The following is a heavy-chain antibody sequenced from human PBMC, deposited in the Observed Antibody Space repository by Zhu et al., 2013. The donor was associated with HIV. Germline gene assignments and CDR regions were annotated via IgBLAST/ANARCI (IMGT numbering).Heavy chain of an antibody. D-gene: IGHD3-3*01. Sequence: QVQLVQSGAEVKKPGASVKVSCKASGYTFTSYDINWVRQATGQGLEWMGWMNPNSGNTGYAQKFQGRVTMTRNTSISTAYMELSSLRSEDTAVYYCARVSEYYDFWSGYYPDAFDIWGQGTMVTVSS. CDR2: MNPNSGNT. CDR1: GYTFTSYD. J-gene: IGHJ3*02. CDR3: ARVSEYYDFWSGYYPDAFDI. V-gene: IGHV1-8*01.